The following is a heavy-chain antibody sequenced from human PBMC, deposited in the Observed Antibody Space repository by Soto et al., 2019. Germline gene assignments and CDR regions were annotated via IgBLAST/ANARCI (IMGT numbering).Heavy chain of an antibody. V-gene: IGHV4-34*01. Sequence: SETLSLTCAVYGGSFSGYYWSGIRQPPGKGLEWIGEINHSGSTNYKGLEWSGIINHSGSTNYNPSLKSRVTISVDTSKNQFSLKLSSVTAADTAVYYCAGADINYGLVYWGQGTLVTVSS. CDR3: AGADINYGLVY. CDR2: INHSGST. J-gene: IGHJ4*02. D-gene: IGHD3-10*01. CDR1: GGSFSGYY.